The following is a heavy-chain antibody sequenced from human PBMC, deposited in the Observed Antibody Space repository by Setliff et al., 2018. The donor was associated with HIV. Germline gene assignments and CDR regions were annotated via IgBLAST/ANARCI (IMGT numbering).Heavy chain of an antibody. CDR2: IIPIFGIA. V-gene: IGHV1-69*13. J-gene: IGHJ4*02. CDR1: GGTFSSYA. CDR3: AREPAGSGSGSFGF. Sequence: ASVKVSCKASGGTFSSYAISWVRQAPGQGLEWMGGIIPIFGIANYAQKFQGRVTITAVESTSTAYMELSSLRSEDTAVYYCAREPAGSGSGSFGFWGQGTLVTVSS. D-gene: IGHD3-10*01.